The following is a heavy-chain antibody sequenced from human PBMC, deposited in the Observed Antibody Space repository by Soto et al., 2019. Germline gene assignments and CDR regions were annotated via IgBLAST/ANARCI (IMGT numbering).Heavy chain of an antibody. CDR2: INPKSGGT. CDR1: GSTFTGYY. J-gene: IGHJ6*02. CDR3: ARGHSTDCSNGVCSFFYNHEMDV. D-gene: IGHD2-8*01. Sequence: ASVKVSCKASGSTFTGYYVHWVRQAPGQGLEWLGRINPKSGGTSTAQKFQGWVTMTRDRSISTVYMELTRLRSDDTAVYFCARGHSTDCSNGVCSFFYNHEMDVWGQGTTVTVSS. V-gene: IGHV1-2*04.